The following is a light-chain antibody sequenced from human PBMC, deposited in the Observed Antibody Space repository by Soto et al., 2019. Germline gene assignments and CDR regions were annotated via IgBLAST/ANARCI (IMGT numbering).Light chain of an antibody. Sequence: IVLTQSPCTLSLSPGERATLSCRASQSVSSNHLAWYQQKRGQPPRLLIYGASSRATGTPGRFSGSGSGTDFTLTITRLEPEDFAVYYCQQYGSSPQKFGQGTKVDIK. V-gene: IGKV3-20*01. J-gene: IGKJ1*01. CDR1: QSVSSNH. CDR2: GAS. CDR3: QQYGSSPQK.